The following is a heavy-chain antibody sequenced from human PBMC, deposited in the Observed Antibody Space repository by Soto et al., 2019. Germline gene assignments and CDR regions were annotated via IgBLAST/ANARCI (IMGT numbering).Heavy chain of an antibody. CDR3: ARDAGRFGELLVN. D-gene: IGHD3-10*01. CDR1: GFTFSSYG. J-gene: IGHJ4*02. CDR2: IWYDGSNK. Sequence: GGSLRLSCAASGFTFSSYGMHWVRQAPGKGLEWVAVIWYDGSNKYYADSVKGRFTISRDKSKNTLYLQMNSLRAEDTAVYYCARDAGRFGELLVNWGQGTLVTVSS. V-gene: IGHV3-33*01.